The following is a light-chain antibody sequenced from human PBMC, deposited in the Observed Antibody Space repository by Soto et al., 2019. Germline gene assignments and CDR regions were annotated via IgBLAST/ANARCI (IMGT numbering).Light chain of an antibody. J-gene: IGLJ2*01. CDR3: SSYAGSNNVI. CDR2: EFR. Sequence: QSALTQPPSASGSPGQSVTISCTGAANNIGGYNFVSWYQQHPGKAPKLIISEFRERPSGVPDRFSGSKSGNTASLTVSGLQAEDEADYYCSSYAGSNNVILGGGTKVTVL. CDR1: ANNIGGYNF. V-gene: IGLV2-8*01.